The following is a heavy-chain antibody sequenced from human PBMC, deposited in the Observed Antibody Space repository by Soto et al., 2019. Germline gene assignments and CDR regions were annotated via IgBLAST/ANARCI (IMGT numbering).Heavy chain of an antibody. J-gene: IGHJ3*02. V-gene: IGHV1-69*01. Sequence: QVQLVQSGAEVKKPGSSVKVSCKASGGTFSSYAISWVRQAPGQGLEWMGGIIPIFGTANYAQKFQGRVTITADESTSTAYMELSSLSSEDTAVYYCARGDSSGYMLADAFDIWGQGTMVTVSS. D-gene: IGHD3-22*01. CDR3: ARGDSSGYMLADAFDI. CDR2: IIPIFGTA. CDR1: GGTFSSYA.